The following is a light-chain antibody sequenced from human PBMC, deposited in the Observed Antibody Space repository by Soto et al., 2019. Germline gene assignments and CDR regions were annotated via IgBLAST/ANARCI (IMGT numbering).Light chain of an antibody. Sequence: DIQMTQSPSSLSASVGDRVTITCRASQSISSYLNWYQQKPGKAPKLLIYAASSLHSGVPSRFSVSGSGTDFTLTITRLQPEDFATYYCQQSFSIPWTFGQGTKVDIK. CDR3: QQSFSIPWT. J-gene: IGKJ1*01. V-gene: IGKV1-39*01. CDR2: AAS. CDR1: QSISSY.